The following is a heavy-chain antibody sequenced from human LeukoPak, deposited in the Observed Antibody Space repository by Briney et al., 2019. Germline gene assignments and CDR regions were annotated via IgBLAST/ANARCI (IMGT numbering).Heavy chain of an antibody. J-gene: IGHJ4*02. D-gene: IGHD2-2*01. CDR1: GFTFSSYA. V-gene: IGHV3-23*01. Sequence: PGGSLRLSCAASGFTFSSYAMSWVRQAPGKGLEWVSAISGSGGSTYYADSVKGRFTISRDNSKNTLYLQMNSLRAGDTAVYYCAKDRKDIVVVAIDYWGQGTLVTVSS. CDR3: AKDRKDIVVVAIDY. CDR2: ISGSGGST.